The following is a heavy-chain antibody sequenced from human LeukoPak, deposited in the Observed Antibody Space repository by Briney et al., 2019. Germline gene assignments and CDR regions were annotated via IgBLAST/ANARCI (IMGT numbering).Heavy chain of an antibody. V-gene: IGHV3-48*01. CDR3: ARDTHYYGSGSPAFDI. D-gene: IGHD3-10*01. CDR2: ISFSSAII. CDR1: GFTFSSYS. Sequence: GGSLRLSCEASGFTFSSYSMNWVRQAPGKGLEWVSYISFSSAIIHYADSVKGRFTVSRDNAKNSLYLQMNSLRAEDTALYYCARDTHYYGSGSPAFDIWGQGTMVTVSS. J-gene: IGHJ3*02.